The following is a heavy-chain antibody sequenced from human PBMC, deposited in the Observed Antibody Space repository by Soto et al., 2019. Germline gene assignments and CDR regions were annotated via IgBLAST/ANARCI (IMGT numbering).Heavy chain of an antibody. Sequence: QVQLVQSGAEVKKPGSSVKVSCTASGGSLRNSVISWVRQAPAQRLEWMGGVIPILSTANYAQKFQGRVTMTADEATSTAYMDLGSLSPDDTAVYYCARLGHPGHWGPGTLVIVSS. CDR2: VIPILSTA. V-gene: IGHV1-69*01. J-gene: IGHJ4*02. CDR3: ARLGHPGH. CDR1: GGSLRNSV.